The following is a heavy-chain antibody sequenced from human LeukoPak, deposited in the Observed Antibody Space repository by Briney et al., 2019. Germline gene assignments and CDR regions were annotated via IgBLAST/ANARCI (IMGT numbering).Heavy chain of an antibody. D-gene: IGHD2-2*01. J-gene: IGHJ4*02. V-gene: IGHV3-23*01. CDR1: GFTFSSHA. Sequence: GGSLRLSCAASGFTFSSHAMSWVRQAPGKGLEWVSTISGSGGSTYYTDSVKGRLTISRDSSKNTLYLQMNSLRAEDTAVFYCAKGFCNTTSCSIYDSWGQETLVTVSS. CDR3: AKGFCNTTSCSIYDS. CDR2: ISGSGGST.